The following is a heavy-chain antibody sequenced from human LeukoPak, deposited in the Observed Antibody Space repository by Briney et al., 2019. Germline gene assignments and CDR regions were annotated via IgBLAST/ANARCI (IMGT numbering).Heavy chain of an antibody. D-gene: IGHD2-15*01. J-gene: IGHJ4*02. Sequence: GGSLRLSCEASGFTLEDFGMSWVRQVPGKGLEWVAGINRNGDISGHADSVKGRFTISRDNSKNTLHLQMNSLRAEDTAAYYCANFAQRYCGGGSCHPFDYWGQGTLVTVSS. V-gene: IGHV3-20*04. CDR2: INRNGDIS. CDR3: ANFAQRYCGGGSCHPFDY. CDR1: GFTLEDFG.